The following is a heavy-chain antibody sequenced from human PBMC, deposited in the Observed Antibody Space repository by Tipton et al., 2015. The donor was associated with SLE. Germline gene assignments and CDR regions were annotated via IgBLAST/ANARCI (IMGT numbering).Heavy chain of an antibody. Sequence: SLRLSCTASGFTFGDYAMSWVRQAPGKGLEWVGFIRSKAYSGTTEYAASVKGRFTISRDDSKSIAYLQMNSLKTEDTAVYYCTRAGFLTGYYNDAFDIWGQGTMVTVSS. V-gene: IGHV3-49*04. CDR1: GFTFGDYA. CDR3: TRAGFLTGYYNDAFDI. J-gene: IGHJ3*02. D-gene: IGHD3-9*01. CDR2: IRSKAYSGTT.